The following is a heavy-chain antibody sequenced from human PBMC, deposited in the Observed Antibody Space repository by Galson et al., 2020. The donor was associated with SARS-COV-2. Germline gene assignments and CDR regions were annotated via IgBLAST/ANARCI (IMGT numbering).Heavy chain of an antibody. CDR3: ARDLGIAVAGNRYYYYGMDV. D-gene: IGHD6-19*01. V-gene: IGHV3-20*01. J-gene: IGHJ6*02. CDR1: GFTFDDYG. Sequence: PGGSLRLSCAASGFTFDDYGMSWVRQAPGKGLEWVSGINWNGGSTGYADSVKGRFTISRDNAKNSLYLQMNSLRAEDTALYHCARDLGIAVAGNRYYYYGMDVWGQGTTVTVSS. CDR2: INWNGGST.